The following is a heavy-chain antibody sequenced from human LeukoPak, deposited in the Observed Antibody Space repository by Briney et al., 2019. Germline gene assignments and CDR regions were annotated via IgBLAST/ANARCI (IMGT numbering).Heavy chain of an antibody. CDR2: ISYDGSNK. V-gene: IGHV3-30*18. J-gene: IGHJ4*02. Sequence: GGSLRLSCAASGFTFSSHWMHWVRQAPGKGLEWVAVISYDGSNKYYADSVKGRFTISRDNSKNTLCLQMNSLRAEDTAVYYCAKAAGGATSLFDYWGQGTLVTVSS. CDR1: GFTFSSHW. CDR3: AKAAGGATSLFDY. D-gene: IGHD1-26*01.